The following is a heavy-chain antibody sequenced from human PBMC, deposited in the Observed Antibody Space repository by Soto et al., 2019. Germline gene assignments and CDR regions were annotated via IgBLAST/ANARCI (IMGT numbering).Heavy chain of an antibody. Sequence: QVQLVQSGAEVKKPGASVKVSCKASGYTFTSYGISWVRQAPGQGLEWMGWISAYNGNTNYAKKLQGRVTMTTDTSTSTAYMELSSMRSDDTAVYYCARDRGRAAAGSRDYYYYYGMDVWGQGTTVTVSS. V-gene: IGHV1-18*04. J-gene: IGHJ6*02. CDR1: GYTFTSYG. CDR2: ISAYNGNT. D-gene: IGHD6-13*01. CDR3: ARDRGRAAAGSRDYYYYYGMDV.